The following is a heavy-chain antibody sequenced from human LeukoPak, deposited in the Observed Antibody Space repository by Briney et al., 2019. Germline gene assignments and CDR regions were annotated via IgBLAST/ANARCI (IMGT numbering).Heavy chain of an antibody. V-gene: IGHV3-23*01. J-gene: IGHJ4*02. D-gene: IGHD3-22*01. CDR1: GFTFSSYA. CDR2: ISGSGGST. Sequence: GGSLRLSSAASGFTFSSYAMSWVRQAPGRGLEWVSAISGSGGSTYYADSVKGRFTISRDNSKNTLYLQMNSLRAEDTAVYYCAKAMYYYDSSGYYFDYWGQGTLVTVSS. CDR3: AKAMYYYDSSGYYFDY.